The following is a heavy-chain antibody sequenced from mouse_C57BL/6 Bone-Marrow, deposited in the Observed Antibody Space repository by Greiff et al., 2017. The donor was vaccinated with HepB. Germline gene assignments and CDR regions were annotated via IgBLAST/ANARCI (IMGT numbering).Heavy chain of an antibody. Sequence: EVKLEESGGGLVKPGGSLKLSCAASGFTFSSYAMSWVRQTPEKRLEWVATISDGGSYTYYPDNVKGRFTISRDNAKNNLYLQMSHLKSEDTAMYYCARGDYYGSSYVAWFAYWGQGTLVTVSA. CDR3: ARGDYYGSSYVAWFAY. V-gene: IGHV5-4*03. CDR2: ISDGGSYT. D-gene: IGHD1-1*01. J-gene: IGHJ3*01. CDR1: GFTFSSYA.